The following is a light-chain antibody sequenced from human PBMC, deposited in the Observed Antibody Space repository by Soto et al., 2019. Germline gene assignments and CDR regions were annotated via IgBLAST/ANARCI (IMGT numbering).Light chain of an antibody. CDR1: QSISSY. CDR2: DAS. Sequence: EIVLTQSPDTLSLPPGERATLSCRASQSISSYLAWYQQKPGQAPRLLIYDASSRATGIPARFSGSGSGTDFTLTISRLEPEDFAVYYCHQYGSSPWTFGQGTKVDIK. CDR3: HQYGSSPWT. V-gene: IGKV3-20*01. J-gene: IGKJ1*01.